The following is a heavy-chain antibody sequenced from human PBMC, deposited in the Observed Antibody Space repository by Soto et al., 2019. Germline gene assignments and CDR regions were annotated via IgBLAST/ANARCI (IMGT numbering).Heavy chain of an antibody. Sequence: EVQLVESGGGLVKPGESLRLSCAASGFTFSKAWMSWVRQAPGKGPEWVGRVKSKTDGETTGSSAPVKGRFTISRDDSKNMPYLQMNSLKTEDTALYYCTADVPRAAAWGFDPWCQGTLVTVSS. J-gene: IGHJ5*02. D-gene: IGHD6-13*01. V-gene: IGHV3-15*01. CDR2: VKSKTDGETT. CDR1: GFTFSKAW. CDR3: TADVPRAAAWGFDP.